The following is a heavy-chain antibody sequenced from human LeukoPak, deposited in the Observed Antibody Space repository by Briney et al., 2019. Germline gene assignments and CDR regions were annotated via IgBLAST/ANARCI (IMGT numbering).Heavy chain of an antibody. CDR1: GGSFSGYY. CDR3: ARHRKTTVTTDYFDY. V-gene: IGHV4-34*01. CDR2: INHSGST. J-gene: IGHJ4*02. Sequence: SETLSLTCAVYGGSFSGYYWSWIRQPPGKGLEWIGEINHSGSTNYNPSLKSRVTISVDTSKNQFSLKLSSVTAADTAVYYCARHRKTTVTTDYFDYWGQGTLVTVSS. D-gene: IGHD4-17*01.